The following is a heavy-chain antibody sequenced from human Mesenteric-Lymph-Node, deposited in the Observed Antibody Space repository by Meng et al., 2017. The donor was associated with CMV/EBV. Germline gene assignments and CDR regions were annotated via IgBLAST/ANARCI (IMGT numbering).Heavy chain of an antibody. CDR3: ARVRGSNGDHYHFDY. D-gene: IGHD4-17*01. CDR2: LNPNSGDT. V-gene: IGHV1-2*06. J-gene: IGHJ4*02. CDR1: GYTLTDYY. Sequence: SGYTLTDYYIHWVRQAPGQGLEWMGRLNPNSGDTNYAQRFQGRVTMTRDTSISTAYMELSRLTSDDTAVYFCARVRGSNGDHYHFDYWGQGTLVTVSS.